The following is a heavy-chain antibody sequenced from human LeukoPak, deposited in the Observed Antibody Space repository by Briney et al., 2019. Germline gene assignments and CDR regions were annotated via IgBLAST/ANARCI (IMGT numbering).Heavy chain of an antibody. CDR1: GFSLSSSGVS. Sequence: SGPTLVKPTETLTLTCTFSGFSLSSSGVSVGWIRQPPGKALEWLALIYWDDDKRYSPSLKNRLTITKDTSKNQVVLIMTNMDPVDTATHYCAHRTDYWSQGTLVTVSP. J-gene: IGHJ4*02. V-gene: IGHV2-5*02. CDR3: AHRTDY. CDR2: IYWDDDK.